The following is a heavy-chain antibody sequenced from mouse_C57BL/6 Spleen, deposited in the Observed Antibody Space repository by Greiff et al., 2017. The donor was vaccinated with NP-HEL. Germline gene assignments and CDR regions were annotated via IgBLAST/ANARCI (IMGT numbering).Heavy chain of an antibody. V-gene: IGHV5-9-1*02. CDR2: ISSGGDYI. CDR1: GFTFSSYA. CDR3: TRSFYYGSSYFWYFDV. J-gene: IGHJ1*03. D-gene: IGHD1-1*01. Sequence: EVQGVESGEGLVKPGGSLKLSCAASGFTFSSYAMSWVRQTPEKRLEWVAYISSGGDYIYYADTVKGRFTISRDNARNTLYLQMSSLKSEDTAMYYCTRSFYYGSSYFWYFDVWGTGTTVTVSS.